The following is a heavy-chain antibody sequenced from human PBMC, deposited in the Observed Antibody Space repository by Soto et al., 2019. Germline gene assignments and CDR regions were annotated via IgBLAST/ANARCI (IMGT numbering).Heavy chain of an antibody. V-gene: IGHV4-34*01. CDR3: ARGRVSGTRNFDY. CDR1: GGSFSGYY. CDR2: INHSGST. D-gene: IGHD1-1*01. Sequence: SETLSLTCAVYGGSFSGYYWSWIRQPPGKGLEWIGEINHSGSTNYNPSLKSRVTISVDTSKNQFSLKLSSVTAADTAVYYCARGRVSGTRNFDYWGQGTLVTVSS. J-gene: IGHJ4*02.